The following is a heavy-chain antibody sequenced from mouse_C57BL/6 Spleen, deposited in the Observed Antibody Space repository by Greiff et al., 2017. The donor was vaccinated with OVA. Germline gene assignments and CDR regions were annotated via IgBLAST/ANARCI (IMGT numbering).Heavy chain of an antibody. V-gene: IGHV5-6*01. J-gene: IGHJ2*01. D-gene: IGHD1-1*01. CDR3: ARLTTGPFDY. Sequence: EVMLVESGGDLVKPGGSLKLSCAASGFTFSSYGMSWVRQTPDKRLEWVATISSGGSYTYYPDSVKGRFTISRDNAKNTRYLQMSSLKSEDTAMYYCARLTTGPFDYWGQGTTLTVSS. CDR2: ISSGGSYT. CDR1: GFTFSSYG.